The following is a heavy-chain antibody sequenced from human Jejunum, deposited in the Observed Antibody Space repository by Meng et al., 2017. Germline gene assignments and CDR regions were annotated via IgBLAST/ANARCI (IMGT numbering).Heavy chain of an antibody. CDR3: VRDLGRSGRWYEGVRFDP. CDR2: IFYIGST. CDR1: GGSVSDNY. J-gene: IGHJ5*02. V-gene: IGHV4-59*02. D-gene: IGHD6-13*01. Sequence: SETLSLTCTVSGGSVSDNYWSWIRQAPGKGLEWIGYIFYIGSTNYNPSLKSRVTMSLDASKNQFSLRLNSVTSADTAVYYCVRDLGRSGRWYEGVRFDPWGQGLLVTVPQ.